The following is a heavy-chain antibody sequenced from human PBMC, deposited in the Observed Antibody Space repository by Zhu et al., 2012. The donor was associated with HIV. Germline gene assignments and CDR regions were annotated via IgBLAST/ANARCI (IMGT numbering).Heavy chain of an antibody. J-gene: IGHJ4*01. CDR2: INHRRDT. Sequence: QVQLQQWGAGLLKPSGTLSLTCAVSGEAFIGYYWSWIRQSPGKGLEWIGEINHRRDTNYHPSLKSRVALSVDTSKNQLSLNLRAVTAADTATYYCARRALWLRPVRYFDYWGHGTLVHRLF. CDR3: ARRALWLRPVRYFDY. CDR1: GEAFIGYY. V-gene: IGHV4-34*01. D-gene: IGHD2-21*01.